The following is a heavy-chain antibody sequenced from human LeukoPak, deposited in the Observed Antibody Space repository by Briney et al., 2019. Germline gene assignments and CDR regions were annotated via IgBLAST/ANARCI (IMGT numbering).Heavy chain of an antibody. J-gene: IGHJ4*02. Sequence: SETLSLTCTVSGGSISSSSYYWGWIRQPPGKGLEWIGSIYYSGSTYYNPSLKSRVTISVDTSKNQFSLKLSSVTAADTAVYYCAGHRTGSSGWYGGPYYFDYWGQGTLVTVSS. V-gene: IGHV4-39*01. CDR3: AGHRTGSSGWYGGPYYFDY. CDR2: IYYSGST. D-gene: IGHD6-19*01. CDR1: GGSISSSSYY.